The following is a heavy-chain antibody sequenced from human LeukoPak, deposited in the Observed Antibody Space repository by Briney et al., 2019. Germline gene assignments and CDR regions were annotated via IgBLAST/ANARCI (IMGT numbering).Heavy chain of an antibody. CDR3: ASLAVVTGGN. CDR2: IKQDGSVK. V-gene: IGHV3-7*02. D-gene: IGHD2-21*02. Sequence: GGSLRLSCTAAGFXFSSYWITWVRQAPGKGLEWVANIKQDGSVKYYVASVKGRFTISRDNAKNSLYLQMNSLRAEDTAVYYCASLAVVTGGNWGQGTLVTVSS. J-gene: IGHJ4*02. CDR1: GFXFSSYW.